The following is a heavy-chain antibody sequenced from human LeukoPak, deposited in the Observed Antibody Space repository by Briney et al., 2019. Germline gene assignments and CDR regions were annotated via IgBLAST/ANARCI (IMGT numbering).Heavy chain of an antibody. D-gene: IGHD3-10*01. Sequence: SETLSVTCTVSGGSISSSGYYCSWIRQHPGKGLEWIGYIYYSGSTYYNPSLKSRVTISVDTSKNQFSLKLSSVTAADTAVYYCARSYGSGSYYNPNLFDPRGQGTLVTVSS. V-gene: IGHV4-31*03. CDR2: IYYSGST. CDR1: GGSISSSGYY. CDR3: ARSYGSGSYYNPNLFDP. J-gene: IGHJ5*02.